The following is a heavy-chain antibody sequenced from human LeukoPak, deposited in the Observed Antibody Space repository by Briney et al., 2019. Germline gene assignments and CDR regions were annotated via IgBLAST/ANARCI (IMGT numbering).Heavy chain of an antibody. V-gene: IGHV3-30-3*01. CDR1: GFTFSSYA. CDR2: ISYDGSNK. J-gene: IGHJ5*02. CDR3: ARANPYYDILTGPFDP. Sequence: GGSLRLSSAASGFTFSSYAMHWVRQAPGKGLEWVAVISYDGSNKYYADSVKGRFTISRDNSKNTLYLQMNSLRAEDTAVYYCARANPYYDILTGPFDPWGQGTLVTVSS. D-gene: IGHD3-9*01.